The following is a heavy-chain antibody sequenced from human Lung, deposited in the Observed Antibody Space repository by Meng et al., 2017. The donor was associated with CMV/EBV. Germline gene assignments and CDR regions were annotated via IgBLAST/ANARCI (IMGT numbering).Heavy chain of an antibody. J-gene: IGHJ4*02. Sequence: GSLRLXXTVSGYSISSGYYWGWTRQPRGKGLEWIGSIYHSGTTYYNPSLKSRVTIPVDTSKNQFSLKLTSVTAADTAVYYCASHLDYGSGSYGVDYWGQGXLVTVSS. CDR3: ASHLDYGSGSYGVDY. D-gene: IGHD3-10*01. CDR2: IYHSGTT. CDR1: GYSISSGYY. V-gene: IGHV4-38-2*02.